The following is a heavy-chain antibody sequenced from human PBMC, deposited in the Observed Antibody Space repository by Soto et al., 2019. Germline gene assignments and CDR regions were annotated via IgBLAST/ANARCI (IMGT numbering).Heavy chain of an antibody. V-gene: IGHV1-2*04. D-gene: IGHD2-15*01. CDR2: VDPNGGGS. J-gene: IGHJ6*02. CDR1: GYSFTDYK. Sequence: GASVKVSCKTSGYSFTDYKLHWVRQAPGQGLEWMGWVDPNGGGSNSAQKFQGSVTMTWDTSITTAYLDLTRLTTNDTAVYYCARFSVDSYYYYYYGMDVWGQGTTVTVSS. CDR3: ARFSVDSYYYYYYGMDV.